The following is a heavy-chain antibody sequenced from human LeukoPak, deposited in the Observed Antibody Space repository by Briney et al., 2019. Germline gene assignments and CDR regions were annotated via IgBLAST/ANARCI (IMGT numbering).Heavy chain of an antibody. CDR2: ISGVERST. CDR1: GLSFDEYA. CDR3: TKDRDSTSTSCPFDY. Sequence: PGGSLRLSCAASGLSFDEYAMHWLRQAAGKELEWVSLISGVERSTYYADSVKGRFPISRDNSKNSLYLQMNILKTEDTALYYCTKDRDSTSTSCPFDYWGQGTLVTVSS. J-gene: IGHJ4*02. D-gene: IGHD2-2*01. V-gene: IGHV3-43*02.